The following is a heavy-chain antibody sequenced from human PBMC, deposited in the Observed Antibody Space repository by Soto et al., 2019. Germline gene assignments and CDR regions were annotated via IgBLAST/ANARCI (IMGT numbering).Heavy chain of an antibody. Sequence: QVQLVESGGGLVKPGGSLRLSCAASGFTFSDYYMSWIRQAPGKGLEWVSYISSRSSTIFYADSVKGRFTISRENVKNSPYLQMNSLRAEDSAVYYCASGTNGAFFVYWGQGILVTVSS. CDR1: GFTFSDYY. CDR3: ASGTNGAFFVY. V-gene: IGHV3-11*01. J-gene: IGHJ4*02. CDR2: ISSRSSTI. D-gene: IGHD2-8*01.